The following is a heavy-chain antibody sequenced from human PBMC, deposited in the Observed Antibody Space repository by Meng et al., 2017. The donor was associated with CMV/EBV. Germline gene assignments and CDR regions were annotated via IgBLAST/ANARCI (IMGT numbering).Heavy chain of an antibody. Sequence: ASVKVSCKASGYTFTSYYMHWVRQAPGQGLEWMGIINPSGGSTSYAQKFQGRDTMTRDTSTSTVYMELSSLRSEDTAVYYCAREISSGYYRTQYLMDVWGQGTTVTVSS. CDR2: INPSGGST. CDR3: AREISSGYYRTQYLMDV. V-gene: IGHV1-46*01. CDR1: GYTFTSYY. D-gene: IGHD3-22*01. J-gene: IGHJ6*02.